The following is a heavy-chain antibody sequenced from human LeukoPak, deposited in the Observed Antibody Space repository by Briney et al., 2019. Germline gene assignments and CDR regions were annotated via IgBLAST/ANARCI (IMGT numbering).Heavy chain of an antibody. CDR3: AKSNGYGLIDI. D-gene: IGHD3-22*01. CDR2: IFYSGRT. CDR1: CGPIYNSYYY. V-gene: IGHV4-39*07. J-gene: IGHJ3*02. Sequence: SGAPYLPCSGSCGPIYNSYYYWGRGRPPPGEGLGGHGNIFYSGRTYYSPSLTSRVTISLDTSRNQFSLKLNSVTAADTAVYYCAKSNGYGLIDIWGQGTMVTVSS.